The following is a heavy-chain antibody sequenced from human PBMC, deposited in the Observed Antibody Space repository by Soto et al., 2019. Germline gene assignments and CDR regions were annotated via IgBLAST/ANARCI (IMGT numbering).Heavy chain of an antibody. J-gene: IGHJ4*02. Sequence: PSETLSLTCTVSGGSIISGDYYWSWIRQPPGKGLEWIGSIYYTGTTYYNPSLKSRVTITVDTSKKQFSLKLTSVTAADTAVYYCGRGLDGRWLVIDSWGQGTLVTVSS. D-gene: IGHD6-6*01. CDR3: GRGLDGRWLVIDS. CDR2: IYYTGTT. V-gene: IGHV4-39*01. CDR1: GGSIISGDYY.